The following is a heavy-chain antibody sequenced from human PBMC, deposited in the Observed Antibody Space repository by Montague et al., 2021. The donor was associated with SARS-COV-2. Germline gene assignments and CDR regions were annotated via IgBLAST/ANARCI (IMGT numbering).Heavy chain of an antibody. CDR2: ISTSSSNI. CDR1: GFTFSSFN. Sequence: SLRLSCAASGFTFSSFNMNWVHQAPGKGLEWVSFISTSSSNIYYADAVRGRFTISRDKAKNPLYLQMNSLRDEDTAVYYCARERGDYGADGGFDFWGQGTLVTVSS. V-gene: IGHV3-48*02. D-gene: IGHD3-10*01. CDR3: ARERGDYGADGGFDF. J-gene: IGHJ4*02.